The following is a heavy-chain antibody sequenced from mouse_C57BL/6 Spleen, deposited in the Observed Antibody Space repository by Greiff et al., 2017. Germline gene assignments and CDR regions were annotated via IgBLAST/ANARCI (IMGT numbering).Heavy chain of an antibody. V-gene: IGHV1-47*01. D-gene: IGHD1-1*01. Sequence: VQLQQSGAELVKPGASVKMSCKASGYTFTTYPIEWMKQNHGKSLEWIGNFHPYNDDTKYNEKFKGKATLTVEKSSSTVYLELSRLTSDDSAVYYCARLYYYGTSYEGYFDYCGQGTTLTVSS. CDR3: ARLYYYGTSYEGYFDY. J-gene: IGHJ2*01. CDR1: GYTFTTYP. CDR2: FHPYNDDT.